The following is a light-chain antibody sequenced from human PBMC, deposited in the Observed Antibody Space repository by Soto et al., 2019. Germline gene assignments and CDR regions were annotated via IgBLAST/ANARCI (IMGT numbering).Light chain of an antibody. J-gene: IGLJ2*01. CDR3: VAWDDSLNGYVV. V-gene: IGLV1-44*01. Sequence: QSALTQPASVSGSPGQSITLSCAGTGSDVGAYNLVSWYQQLPGTAPKLVIYSNNQRPSGVPDRFSGSKSGTSASLAISGLQSEDEADYYCVAWDDSLNGYVVFGGGTKVTVL. CDR1: GSDVGAYNL. CDR2: SNN.